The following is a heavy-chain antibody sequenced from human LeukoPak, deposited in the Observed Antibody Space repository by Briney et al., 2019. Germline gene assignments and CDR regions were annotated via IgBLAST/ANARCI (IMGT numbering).Heavy chain of an antibody. D-gene: IGHD1-7*01. CDR2: IHYSGST. Sequence: PSETLSLTCTVSGASVNGASVTTYYWSWIRQPPGKGLEWIGYIHYSGSTSYNPSLKSRVTISGDWSKNQFSLNLTSVTAADTAVYYCARDQGGNYFNWGQGTLVTVSS. CDR1: GASVNGASVTTYY. CDR3: ARDQGGNYFN. J-gene: IGHJ4*02. V-gene: IGHV4-61*01.